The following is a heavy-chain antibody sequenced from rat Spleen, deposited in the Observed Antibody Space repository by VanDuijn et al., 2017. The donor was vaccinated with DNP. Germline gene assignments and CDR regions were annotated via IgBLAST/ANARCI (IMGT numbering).Heavy chain of an antibody. V-gene: IGHV5-31*01. D-gene: IGHD4-2*01. J-gene: IGHJ2*01. CDR3: ARATGFDY. CDR2: ITGGGGTT. CDR1: GFTFSYYW. Sequence: EVQLVESGGDLVQPGRSLKLSCVASGFTFSYYWMAWIRQVPGKGLEWIASITGGGGTTSYPDSVKGRFTISRDDAKNTLSLQMNSLRSEDTATYYCARATGFDYWGQGVMVTVSS.